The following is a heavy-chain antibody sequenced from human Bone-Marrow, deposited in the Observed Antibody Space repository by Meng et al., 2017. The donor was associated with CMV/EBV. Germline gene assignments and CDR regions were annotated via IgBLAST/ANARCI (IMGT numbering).Heavy chain of an antibody. V-gene: IGHV3-9*01. CDR3: AKGFVRGYSSPSWFDP. CDR1: GFTFDDYA. D-gene: IGHD6-19*01. J-gene: IGHJ5*02. Sequence: GGSLRLSCAASGFTFDDYAMHWVRQAPGKGLEWVSGISWNSGNIGYADSVKGRFTISRDNAKNSLYLQMNSLRTGDTALYYCAKGFVRGYSSPSWFDPWGQGTLVTVSS. CDR2: ISWNSGNI.